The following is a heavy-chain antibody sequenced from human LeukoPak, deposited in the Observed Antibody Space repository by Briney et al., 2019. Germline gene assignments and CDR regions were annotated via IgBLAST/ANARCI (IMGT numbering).Heavy chain of an antibody. CDR2: IIPIFGTA. CDR1: GGTFSSYA. D-gene: IGHD3-16*01. Sequence: SVKVSCKASGGTFSSYAISWVRQAPGQGLEWMGGIIPIFGTANYAQKFQGRVTITADESTSTAYMELSSLRSEDTAVYYCARGGSVSYGNAEYFQHWGQGTLVTVSS. V-gene: IGHV1-69*13. CDR3: ARGGSVSYGNAEYFQH. J-gene: IGHJ1*01.